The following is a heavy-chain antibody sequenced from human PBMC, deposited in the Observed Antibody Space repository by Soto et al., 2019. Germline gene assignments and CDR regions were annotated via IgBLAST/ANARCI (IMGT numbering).Heavy chain of an antibody. Sequence: GGSLRLSCAASGFTFSSYGMHWVRQAPGKGLEWVAVISYDGSNKYYADSVKGRFTISRDNSKNTLYLQMNSLRAEDTAVYYCAKDRIDVYYYDSRNTVGDVWGQGTLVTVSS. CDR2: ISYDGSNK. D-gene: IGHD3-22*01. J-gene: IGHJ4*02. CDR1: GFTFSSYG. CDR3: AKDRIDVYYYDSRNTVGDV. V-gene: IGHV3-30*18.